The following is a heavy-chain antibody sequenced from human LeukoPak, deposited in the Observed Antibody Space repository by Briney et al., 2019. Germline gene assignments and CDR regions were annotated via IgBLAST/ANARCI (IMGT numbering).Heavy chain of an antibody. CDR3: STDRSSSYTRDWFDP. V-gene: IGHV4-4*07. J-gene: IGHJ5*02. CDR2: IYNSESI. Sequence: PSETMSLTCTVSGGSINGYYWSWIRQPAGKGLEWIGRIYNSESINYNPSLKSRVTMSIDTSKSQFSLKLNSVTAADTAVYYCSTDRSSSYTRDWFDPWGQGALVTVSS. CDR1: GGSINGYY. D-gene: IGHD6-13*01.